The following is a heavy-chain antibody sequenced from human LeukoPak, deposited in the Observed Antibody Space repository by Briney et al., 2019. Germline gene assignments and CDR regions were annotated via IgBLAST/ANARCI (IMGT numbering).Heavy chain of an antibody. CDR2: IYYSGST. Sequence: SETLSLTCAVYGGSFSGYYWSWIRQPPGKGLEWIGYIYYSGSTNYNPSLKSRVTISVDTSKNQFSLKLSSVTAANTAVYYCARGKKYQLLFDYWGQGTLVTVSS. CDR3: ARGKKYQLLFDY. CDR1: GGSFSGYY. V-gene: IGHV4-59*12. D-gene: IGHD2-2*01. J-gene: IGHJ4*02.